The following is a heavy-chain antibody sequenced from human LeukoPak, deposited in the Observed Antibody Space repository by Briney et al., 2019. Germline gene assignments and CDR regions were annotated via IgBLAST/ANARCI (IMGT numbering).Heavy chain of an antibody. V-gene: IGHV3-53*01. Sequence: PGGSLTLSCAGSGFTFSRYAMNWVRQAPGKGLEWVSLIYSGGSTYYADSVKGRFTISRDHSKNTLYLQMDSLRAEDTAVYYCATRELYTSSWSSFDFWGQGTLVTVSS. J-gene: IGHJ4*02. CDR1: GFTFSRYA. D-gene: IGHD6-13*01. CDR2: IYSGGST. CDR3: ATRELYTSSWSSFDF.